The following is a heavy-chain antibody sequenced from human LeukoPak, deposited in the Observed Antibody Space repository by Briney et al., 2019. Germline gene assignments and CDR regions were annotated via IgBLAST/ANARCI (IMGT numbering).Heavy chain of an antibody. CDR3: ARANLDSSSWYLNYYYMDV. D-gene: IGHD6-13*01. J-gene: IGHJ6*03. Sequence: SETLSLTCTVSGGSISSYYCSWIRQPPGKGLEWIGYIYYSGSTNYNPSLKSRVTISVDTSKNQFSLKLSSVTAADTAVYYCARANLDSSSWYLNYYYMDVWGKGTTVTISS. CDR2: IYYSGST. CDR1: GGSISSYY. V-gene: IGHV4-59*01.